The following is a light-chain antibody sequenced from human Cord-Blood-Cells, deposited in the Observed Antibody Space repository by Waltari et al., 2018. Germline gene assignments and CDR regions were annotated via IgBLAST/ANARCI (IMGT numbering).Light chain of an antibody. J-gene: IGKJ1*01. CDR2: EAS. Sequence: DIQMTQSPSSLSASVGGRATITCQASQDSSNYLNWYQQKPGKAPKLLLYEASNLETGVPSRFSGSGSGTDFTVTISSLQPEYIATYYCQQYDNLPRTFGQGTKVEIK. CDR3: QQYDNLPRT. CDR1: QDSSNY. V-gene: IGKV1-33*01.